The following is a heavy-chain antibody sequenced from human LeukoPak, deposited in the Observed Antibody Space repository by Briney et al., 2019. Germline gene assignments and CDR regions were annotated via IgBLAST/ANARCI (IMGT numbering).Heavy chain of an antibody. Sequence: ASVKVSCKASGYTFTSYAMHWVRQAPGQRLEWMGWINAGNGNTKYSQKFQGRVTITRDTSASTAYMELSSLRSEDTAVYYCARDSSGWLSRGNWFDPWGQGTLVTVSS. J-gene: IGHJ5*02. D-gene: IGHD6-19*01. CDR2: INAGNGNT. CDR3: ARDSSGWLSRGNWFDP. V-gene: IGHV1-3*01. CDR1: GYTFTSYA.